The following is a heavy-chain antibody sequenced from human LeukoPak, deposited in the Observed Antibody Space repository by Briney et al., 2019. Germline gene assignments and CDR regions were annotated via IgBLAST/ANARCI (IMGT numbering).Heavy chain of an antibody. CDR3: AREPVPGAFDI. Sequence: SSETLSLTCTVSGGPISSSNFYWGWIRQPPGKGLEWSGSIYYSGSTYYNPSLKSRVTISVDTSKNQLSLKLSSVTAADTAVYYCAREPVPGAFDIWGQGTMVTVSS. V-gene: IGHV4-39*07. J-gene: IGHJ3*02. D-gene: IGHD2-2*01. CDR1: GGPISSSNFY. CDR2: IYYSGST.